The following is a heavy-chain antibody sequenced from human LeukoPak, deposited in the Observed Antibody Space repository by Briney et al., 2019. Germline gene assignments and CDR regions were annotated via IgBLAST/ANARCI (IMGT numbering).Heavy chain of an antibody. D-gene: IGHD5-12*01. CDR2: MHSDGRT. J-gene: IGHJ3*02. CDR3: ARDPDERSGLDVFET. CDR1: GFSVSNNY. Sequence: GGSLRLSCAASGFSVSNNYMNWVRQASGKGLEWVSVMHSDGRTFYADSVKGRFTISRDKSKNMFYLQMDSLRAEDTAVYYCARDPDERSGLDVFETWGQGKKVPV. V-gene: IGHV3-53*01.